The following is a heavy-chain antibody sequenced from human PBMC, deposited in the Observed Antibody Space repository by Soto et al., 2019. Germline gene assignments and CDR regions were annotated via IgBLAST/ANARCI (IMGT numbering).Heavy chain of an antibody. D-gene: IGHD2-2*01. CDR1: GGTFSSYA. CDR3: ARSQGSSTSLEIYYYYYYGMDV. J-gene: IGHJ6*02. CDR2: IIPISGTA. V-gene: IGHV1-69*01. Sequence: QVQLVQSGAEVKTPGSSVKVSCKASGGTFSSYAISWVRQAPGQGLEWMGGIIPISGTANYAQKFQGRVTITAEESTSTAYMELSSLRSEDTAVYYCARSQGSSTSLEIYYYYYYGMDVWGQGTTVTVSS.